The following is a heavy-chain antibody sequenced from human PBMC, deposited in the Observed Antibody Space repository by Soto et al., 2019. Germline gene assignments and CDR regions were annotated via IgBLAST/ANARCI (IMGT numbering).Heavy chain of an antibody. CDR2: IKSKTDGGTT. J-gene: IGHJ3*02. CDR3: TTELRFLEWLPPVAFDI. CDR1: GFTFSNAW. V-gene: IGHV3-15*07. D-gene: IGHD3-3*01. Sequence: GGSLRLSCAASGFTFSNAWMNWVRQAPGKGLEWVGRIKSKTDGGTTDYAAPVKGRFTISRDDSKNTLYLQMNSLKTEDTAVYYCTTELRFLEWLPPVAFDIWGQGTMVTVSS.